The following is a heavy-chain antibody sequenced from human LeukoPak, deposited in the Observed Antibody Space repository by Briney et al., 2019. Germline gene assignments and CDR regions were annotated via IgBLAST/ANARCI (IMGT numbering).Heavy chain of an antibody. D-gene: IGHD2-2*01. CDR1: GYTFTSYG. CDR2: ISAYNGNT. Sequence: GASVKVSCKASGYTFTSYGISWVRQAPGQGLEWMGWISAYNGNTNYAQKLQGRVTMTTDTSTSTAYMELRSLRSDDTAVYYCARDCSSTSCYGSYYYYYMDVWGKGTTVTVS. J-gene: IGHJ6*03. CDR3: ARDCSSTSCYGSYYYYYMDV. V-gene: IGHV1-18*01.